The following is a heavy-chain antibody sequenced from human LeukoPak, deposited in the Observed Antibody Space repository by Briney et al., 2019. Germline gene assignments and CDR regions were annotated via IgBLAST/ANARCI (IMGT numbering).Heavy chain of an antibody. CDR1: GLTFSTYS. Sequence: GGSLRLSCAASGLTFSTYSMNWVRQAPGKGLEWVSSISSSSRYIYYADSVKGRFTISRDNAKNSLYLQMNSLRAEDTAVYYCAREYGSRRGLWAFDIWGHGTMVTVSS. V-gene: IGHV3-21*01. CDR2: ISSSSRYI. CDR3: AREYGSRRGLWAFDI. J-gene: IGHJ3*02. D-gene: IGHD3-10*01.